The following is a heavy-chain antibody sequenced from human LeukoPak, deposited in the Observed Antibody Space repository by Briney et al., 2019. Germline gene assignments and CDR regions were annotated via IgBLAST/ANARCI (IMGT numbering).Heavy chain of an antibody. V-gene: IGHV3-30*04. D-gene: IGHD1-7*01. CDR3: ARDMDYRPIGNYYYGY. CDR1: GFPFSSYS. Sequence: PGGSLRLSCAASGFPFSSYSMTWVRQAPGKGLEWVAVISYDGSNKYYADSVKGRFTISRDNSKNTLYLQMNSLRAEDTAVYYCARDMDYRPIGNYYYGYWGQGTLVTVSS. CDR2: ISYDGSNK. J-gene: IGHJ4*02.